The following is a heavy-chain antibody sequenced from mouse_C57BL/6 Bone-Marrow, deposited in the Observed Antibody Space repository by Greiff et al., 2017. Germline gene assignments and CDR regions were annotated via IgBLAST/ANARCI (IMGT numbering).Heavy chain of an antibody. CDR1: GYTFTDYY. J-gene: IGHJ3*01. D-gene: IGHD4-1*01. Sequence: EVQLQQSGPELVKPGASVKISCKASGYTFTDYYMNWVKQSHGKSLEWIGDINPNNGGTSYNQKFKGKATLTVDKSSSTAYMELRSLTSEDSAVYYCARELGRGAWFAYWGQGTLVTVAA. V-gene: IGHV1-26*01. CDR2: INPNNGGT. CDR3: ARELGRGAWFAY.